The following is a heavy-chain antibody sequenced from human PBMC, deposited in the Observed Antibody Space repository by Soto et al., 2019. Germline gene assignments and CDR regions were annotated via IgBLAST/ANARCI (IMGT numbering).Heavy chain of an antibody. Sequence: QVQLVQSGAEVKRPGSSVKVSCEASGGTFSSLGFTWVRQALGQGLEWMGGIIPISGRTTFAPKFLGRVTITADESTRTTYMELTALTSDDTAIYYCATRGTQGRWLEFADYWGQGTLVTVSS. CDR1: GGTFSSLG. D-gene: IGHD5-12*01. CDR3: ATRGTQGRWLEFADY. CDR2: IIPISGRT. J-gene: IGHJ4*02. V-gene: IGHV1-69*01.